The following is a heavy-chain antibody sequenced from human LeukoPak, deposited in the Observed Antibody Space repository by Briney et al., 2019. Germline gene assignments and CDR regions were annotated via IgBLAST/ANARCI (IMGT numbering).Heavy chain of an antibody. CDR1: GFTFNIYA. Sequence: GGSLRLSCTASGFTFNIYAMTWVRQAPGKGLEWVSSINGRGGSTYYADSVKGRFTISRDNAKNSLYLQMNSLRAEDTAVYYCARDMEGYSSSWYNWFDPWGQGTLVTVSS. CDR2: INGRGGST. CDR3: ARDMEGYSSSWYNWFDP. D-gene: IGHD6-13*01. V-gene: IGHV3-23*01. J-gene: IGHJ5*02.